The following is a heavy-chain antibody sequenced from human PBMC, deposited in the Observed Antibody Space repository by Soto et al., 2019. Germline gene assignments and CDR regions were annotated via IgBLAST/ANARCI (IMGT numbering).Heavy chain of an antibody. J-gene: IGHJ6*02. Sequence: ASVKVSCKASGYTFTSYGISWVRQAPGQGLEWMGWISAYSGNTNYAQKLQGRVTMTTDTSTSTAYMELRSLRSDDTAVYYCARSKGWYNREGMDVWGQGTTVTVSS. V-gene: IGHV1-18*04. CDR3: ARSKGWYNREGMDV. CDR1: GYTFTSYG. D-gene: IGHD1-20*01. CDR2: ISAYSGNT.